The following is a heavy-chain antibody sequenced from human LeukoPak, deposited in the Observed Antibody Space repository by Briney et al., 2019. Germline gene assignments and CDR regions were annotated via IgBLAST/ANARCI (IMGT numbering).Heavy chain of an antibody. Sequence: SGGSLRLSCAASGFTFSSYWMSWVRQAPGKGLEWVANIKQDGSEKYYVDSVKGRFTISRDNAKNSLYLQMNSLRAEDTAVYYCARERVGRRYYDSSGYYPNYWGQGTLVTVSS. CDR1: GFTFSSYW. D-gene: IGHD3-22*01. CDR2: IKQDGSEK. J-gene: IGHJ4*02. V-gene: IGHV3-7*01. CDR3: ARERVGRRYYDSSGYYPNY.